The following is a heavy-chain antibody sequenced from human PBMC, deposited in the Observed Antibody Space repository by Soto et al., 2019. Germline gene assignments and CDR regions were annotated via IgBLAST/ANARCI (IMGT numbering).Heavy chain of an antibody. CDR1: GGSFSGYY. V-gene: IGHV4-34*01. Sequence: PSETLSLTCAVYGGSFSGYYWSWIRQPPGKGLEWIGEINHSGSTNYNPSLKSRVTISVDTSKNQFSLKLSSVTAADAAVYYCARGTLSRGVAAITNWFGPWGQGTLVTVSS. CDR3: ARGTLSRGVAAITNWFGP. CDR2: INHSGST. D-gene: IGHD2-15*01. J-gene: IGHJ5*02.